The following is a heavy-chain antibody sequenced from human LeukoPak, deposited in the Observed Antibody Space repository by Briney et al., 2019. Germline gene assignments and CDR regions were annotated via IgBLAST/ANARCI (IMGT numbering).Heavy chain of an antibody. CDR3: ARVWYGSSTLGWFDP. J-gene: IGHJ5*02. CDR2: VYYTDST. V-gene: IGHV4-39*01. Sequence: AETLSLTWSVSCGSITMPSDGWGWIRQPPRRGLEVIVVVYYTDSTYYNSSLRRPFTISVDTSKNQFSLRLSSVTAADTAVFYCARVWYGSSTLGWFDPWGQGTLVTVSS. CDR1: CGSITMPSDG. D-gene: IGHD3-10*01.